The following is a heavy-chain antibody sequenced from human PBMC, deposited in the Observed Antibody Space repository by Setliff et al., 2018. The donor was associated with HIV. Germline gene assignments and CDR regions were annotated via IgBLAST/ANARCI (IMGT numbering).Heavy chain of an antibody. CDR3: ARVIDYGVLYWSYYMDV. CDR2: MNPNSGNT. J-gene: IGHJ6*03. V-gene: IGHV1-8*02. CDR1: GYTFTSYD. Sequence: ASVKVSCKASGYTFTSYDINWVRQATGQGLEWMGWMNPNSGNTGYAQKFQGRVTMTRNTSISTAYMELSSLRSDDTAVYYCARVIDYGVLYWSYYMDVWGKGTTVTVSS. D-gene: IGHD4-17*01.